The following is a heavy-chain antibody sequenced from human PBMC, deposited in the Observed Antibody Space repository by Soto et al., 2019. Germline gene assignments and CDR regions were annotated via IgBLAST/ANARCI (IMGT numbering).Heavy chain of an antibody. CDR3: AKAAYYYGSGSYFPFDY. J-gene: IGHJ4*02. CDR1: GVAFSFYS. D-gene: IGHD3-10*01. V-gene: IGHV3-23*01. CDR2: ISGNGATT. Sequence: EVALLESGGGLVQPGGSLRLSCEVSGVAFSFYSMSWVRQAPGKGLEWVASISGNGATTYYAASGKGRFTFSRDNSKNTVHLQMNSLRVEDTAVYYCAKAAYYYGSGSYFPFDYWGQGTLVTVSS.